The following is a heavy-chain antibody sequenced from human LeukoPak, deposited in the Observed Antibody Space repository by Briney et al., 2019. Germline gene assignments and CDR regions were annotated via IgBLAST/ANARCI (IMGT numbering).Heavy chain of an antibody. V-gene: IGHV3-30*04. CDR2: ISYDGSNK. D-gene: IGHD6-19*01. CDR1: GFTFSSYA. Sequence: GGSLRLSCAASGFTFSSYAMHWVRQAPGKGLEWVAVISYDGSNKYYADSVKGRFTTSRDNSKNTLYLQMNGLRAEDTAVYYCARDIQRLRMIAVAGTANYWGQGTLVTVSS. CDR3: ARDIQRLRMIAVAGTANY. J-gene: IGHJ4*02.